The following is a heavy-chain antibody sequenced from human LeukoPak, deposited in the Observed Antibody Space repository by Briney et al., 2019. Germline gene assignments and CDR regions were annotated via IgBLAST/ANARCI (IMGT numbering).Heavy chain of an antibody. CDR1: GFTFSSYA. J-gene: IGHJ6*03. Sequence: GGSLRLSCAASGFTFSSYAMHWVRQAPGKGLEWVAVISYDGSNKYYADSVKGRFTISRDNSKNTLYLQMNSLRAGDTAVYYYAKVRYWYYDPTYYMDVWGKGTTVTVSS. CDR3: AKVRYWYYDPTYYMDV. CDR2: ISYDGSNK. D-gene: IGHD3-3*01. V-gene: IGHV3-30*04.